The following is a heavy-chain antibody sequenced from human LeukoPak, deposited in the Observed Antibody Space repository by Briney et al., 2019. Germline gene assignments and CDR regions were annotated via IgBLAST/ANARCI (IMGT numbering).Heavy chain of an antibody. Sequence: SETLSLTCAVYGGSFSGYYWSWIRQPPGTGLEWIGEINHSGSTNYNPSLKSRVTISVDTSKNQFSLKLSSVTVADTAVYYCARVGVVAATPDWFDPWGQGTLVTVSS. CDR3: ARVGVVAATPDWFDP. J-gene: IGHJ5*02. CDR1: GGSFSGYY. V-gene: IGHV4-34*01. D-gene: IGHD2-15*01. CDR2: INHSGST.